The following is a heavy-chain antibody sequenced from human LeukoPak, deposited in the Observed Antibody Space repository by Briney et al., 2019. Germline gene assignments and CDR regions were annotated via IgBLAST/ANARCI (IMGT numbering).Heavy chain of an antibody. V-gene: IGHV3-48*03. D-gene: IGHD3-10*01. Sequence: PGGSLRLSCAASGFTFSSYEMNWVRQAPGKGLEWVSYISSSGSTIYYAGSVKGRFTISRDNAKNSLYLQMNSLRAEDTAVYYCARDSWTDYYGSGSPSDGMDVWGQGTTVTVSS. J-gene: IGHJ6*02. CDR3: ARDSWTDYYGSGSPSDGMDV. CDR1: GFTFSSYE. CDR2: ISSSGSTI.